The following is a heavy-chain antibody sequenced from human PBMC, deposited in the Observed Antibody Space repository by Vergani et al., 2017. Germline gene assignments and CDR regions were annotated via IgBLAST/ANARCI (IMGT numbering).Heavy chain of an antibody. V-gene: IGHV1-3*01. D-gene: IGHD1-26*01. Sequence: QVQLVQSGAEVKKPGASVKVSCKASGYTFTSYAMHWVRQAPGQRLEWMGWINAGNGNTKYSQKFQGRVTITRDTSASTAYMELSSLRSEDTAVYYCAKAWGLYRELLRGDYFDYWGQGTLVTVSS. CDR2: INAGNGNT. J-gene: IGHJ4*02. CDR3: AKAWGLYRELLRGDYFDY. CDR1: GYTFTSYA.